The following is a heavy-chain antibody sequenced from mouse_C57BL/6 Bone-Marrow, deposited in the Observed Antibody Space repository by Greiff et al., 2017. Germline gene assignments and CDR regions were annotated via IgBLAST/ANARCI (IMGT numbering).Heavy chain of an antibody. CDR3: ARDGYYYFDY. J-gene: IGHJ2*01. CDR1: GYTFTSYW. D-gene: IGHD2-3*01. V-gene: IGHV1-50*01. Sequence: QVQLQQPGAELVKPGASVKLSCKASGYTFTSYWMPWVKQRPGQGLEWIGEIDPSDSYTNYNQKFKGKATLTVDTSSSTDYMQLSSLTSEDSAVYYCARDGYYYFDYWGQGTTLTVSS. CDR2: IDPSDSYT.